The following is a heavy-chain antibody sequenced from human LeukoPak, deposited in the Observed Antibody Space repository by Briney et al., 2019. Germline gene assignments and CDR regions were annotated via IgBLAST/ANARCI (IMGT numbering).Heavy chain of an antibody. CDR2: IYYSGST. V-gene: IGHV4-59*02. D-gene: IGHD6-13*01. Sequence: PSETLSLTCSVSGDPVNSYYWSWIRQPPGKGLEWIGYIYYSGSTNYNPSLKNRATISVDTSKKQFSMKLTSVTAADTAVYYCARMLRGSSWPGTPDYYYGMDVWGQGTTVTVSS. CDR1: GDPVNSYY. CDR3: ARMLRGSSWPGTPDYYYGMDV. J-gene: IGHJ6*02.